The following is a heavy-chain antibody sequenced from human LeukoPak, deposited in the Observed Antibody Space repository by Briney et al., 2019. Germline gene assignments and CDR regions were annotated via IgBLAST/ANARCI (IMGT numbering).Heavy chain of an antibody. V-gene: IGHV4-39*01. Sequence: PSETLSLTCTVSGGSINIINYYWGWIRQPPGEGLEWIGSVYYSGCTYYSPSLKSRVTISVDTSKNQFSLKLSSVTAADTAVYYCAKHGIRYFDWLLPHFDYWGQGTLVTVSS. CDR1: GGSINIINYY. CDR2: VYYSGCT. J-gene: IGHJ4*02. D-gene: IGHD3-9*01. CDR3: AKHGIRYFDWLLPHFDY.